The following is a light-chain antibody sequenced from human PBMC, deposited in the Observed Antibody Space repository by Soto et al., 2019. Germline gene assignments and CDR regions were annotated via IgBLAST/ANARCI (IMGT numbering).Light chain of an antibody. CDR3: ISFTPSTTTHWV. Sequence: QSVLTQPPSVSGSPGQSITISCTGTSSDVGDYSRVSWYQHHPGKAPKLMIFEVTNRPSGISDRFSGFKYGSTASLTISELQPDDEADYYCISFTPSTTTHWVFGGGTKVTVL. V-gene: IGLV2-14*01. J-gene: IGLJ3*02. CDR2: EVT. CDR1: SSDVGDYSR.